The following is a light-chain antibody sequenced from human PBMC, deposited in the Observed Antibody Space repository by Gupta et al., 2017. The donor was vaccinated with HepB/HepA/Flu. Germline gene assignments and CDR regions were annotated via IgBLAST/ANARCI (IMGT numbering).Light chain of an antibody. Sequence: EIVMTQSPLSLPVTPREPASISCRSTQSLLDSNGYNYLDWYLQKPGQSPQLLIHLGSNRASGVPDRFSGSGSGTDFTLTINSVEAEDFGVYYCMQSLQTPYTFGEGTKLEIK. CDR1: QSLLDSNGYNY. V-gene: IGKV2-28*01. CDR2: LGS. J-gene: IGKJ2*01. CDR3: MQSLQTPYT.